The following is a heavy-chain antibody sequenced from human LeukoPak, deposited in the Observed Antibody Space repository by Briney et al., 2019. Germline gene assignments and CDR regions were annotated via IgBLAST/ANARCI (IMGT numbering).Heavy chain of an antibody. V-gene: IGHV4-39*01. CDR1: GGSISSNNYY. CDR2: IYYSGST. Sequence: SDTLSLTCTVSGGSISSNNYYWGWIRQPRGRGLERIESIYYSGSTYYNPPLKSRVTISVDTSKNQFSLKLSSVTAADTAVYYCVNSSPGGGWLVSGNFDYWGQGTLVTVSS. D-gene: IGHD6-19*01. CDR3: VNSSPGGGWLVSGNFDY. J-gene: IGHJ4*02.